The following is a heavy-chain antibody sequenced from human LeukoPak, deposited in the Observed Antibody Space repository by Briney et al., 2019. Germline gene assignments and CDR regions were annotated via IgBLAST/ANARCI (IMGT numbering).Heavy chain of an antibody. Sequence: GRSLRLSCAASGFTFSSYGMSWVRQAPGKGLEWVSSIRGSGGNTYYADSVKGRFTISRDNSKSMLYLQINSLRVEDTAVYYCARDGGYTSAWSWGQGTLVAVSS. CDR1: GFTFSSYG. D-gene: IGHD6-19*01. CDR3: ARDGGYTSAWS. CDR2: IRGSGGNT. J-gene: IGHJ5*02. V-gene: IGHV3-23*01.